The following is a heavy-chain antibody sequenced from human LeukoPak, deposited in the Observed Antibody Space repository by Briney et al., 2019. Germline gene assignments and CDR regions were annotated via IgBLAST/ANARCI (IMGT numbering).Heavy chain of an antibody. Sequence: SQTLSLTCAVSGGSISSGGYSWSWIRQPPGKGLEWIAYMYYTGNTYYNPSLKSRVTISVDTSKNQFSLKLSSVTAADTAMYYCARVLAAAGNNWFDPWGQGTLVTVSS. V-gene: IGHV4-30-4*07. CDR3: ARVLAAAGNNWFDP. CDR2: MYYTGNT. J-gene: IGHJ5*02. CDR1: GGSISSGGYS. D-gene: IGHD6-13*01.